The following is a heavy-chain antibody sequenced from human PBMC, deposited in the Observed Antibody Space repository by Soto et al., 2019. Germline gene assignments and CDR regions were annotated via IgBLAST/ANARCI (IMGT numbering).Heavy chain of an antibody. J-gene: IGHJ4*02. D-gene: IGHD3-9*01. CDR3: ARAPQRYYDILTGYTYFDY. Sequence: PGGSLRLSCAASGFTFSDYYMSWIRQAPGKGLEWVSYISSSGSTLYYADSVKGRFTISRDNAKNSLYLQMNSLRAEDTAVYYCARAPQRYYDILTGYTYFDYWGQGTLVTVSS. CDR2: ISSSGSTL. V-gene: IGHV3-11*01. CDR1: GFTFSDYY.